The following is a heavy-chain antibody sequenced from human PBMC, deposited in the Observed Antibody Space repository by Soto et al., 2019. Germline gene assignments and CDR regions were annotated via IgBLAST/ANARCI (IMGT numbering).Heavy chain of an antibody. J-gene: IGHJ4*02. CDR2: SNWKSDI. D-gene: IGHD3-16*01. CDR3: AISQDRGGRTTFIY. Sequence: GGSLRLSCAVSGFTFDDNAMHWVRQAPEKGLEWVSGSNWKSDIGYADAVKGRFTISRDNAENSLNRQMNSLRAEDTAVYYCAISQDRGGRTTFIYWGQGTQVTVSS. V-gene: IGHV3-9*01. CDR1: GFTFDDNA.